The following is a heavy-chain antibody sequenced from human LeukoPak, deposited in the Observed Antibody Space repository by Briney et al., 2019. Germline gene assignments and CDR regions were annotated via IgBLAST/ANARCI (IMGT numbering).Heavy chain of an antibody. Sequence: ASVKVSCKASGYTFTSYDINWVRQATGQGLEWMGWMNPNSGNTGYAQKFQGRVTITRNTSISTAYMELSSLRSEDTAVYYCARSYYDFWSGSLNWFDHWGQGTLVTVSS. CDR3: ARSYYDFWSGSLNWFDH. CDR2: MNPNSGNT. D-gene: IGHD3-3*01. J-gene: IGHJ5*02. CDR1: GYTFTSYD. V-gene: IGHV1-8*03.